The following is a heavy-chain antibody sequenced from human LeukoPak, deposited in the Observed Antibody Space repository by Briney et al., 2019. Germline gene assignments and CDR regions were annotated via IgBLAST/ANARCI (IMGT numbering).Heavy chain of an antibody. J-gene: IGHJ5*02. CDR3: ARRVQTSNYDSGWFDP. D-gene: IGHD4-11*01. Sequence: SGTLSLTCAVSGDSITSDKWWTWVRQPPGKGLEWIGEIHHSKSSNYNPSLRSRVTISVDTSKNQFSLKLSSVTAADTAVYYCARRVQTSNYDSGWFDPWGQGTLVTVSS. CDR2: IHHSKSS. V-gene: IGHV4-4*02. CDR1: GDSITSDKW.